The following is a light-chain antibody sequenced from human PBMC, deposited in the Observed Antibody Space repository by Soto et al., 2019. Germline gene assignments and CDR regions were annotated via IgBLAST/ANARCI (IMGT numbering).Light chain of an antibody. V-gene: IGLV1-44*01. Sequence: QSVLTQQPSASGTPGQRVTISCSGSSSNIGSNSVNWYQQVPGTAPKLLIYSTNQRPSGVPDRFSGSKSDTSASLAISGLQSEDEADYYCAAWDDSLNGEVVFGGGTQLTVL. CDR1: SSNIGSNS. J-gene: IGLJ2*01. CDR2: STN. CDR3: AAWDDSLNGEVV.